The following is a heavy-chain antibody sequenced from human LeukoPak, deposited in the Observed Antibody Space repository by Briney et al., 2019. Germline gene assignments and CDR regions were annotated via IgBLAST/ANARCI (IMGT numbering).Heavy chain of an antibody. CDR2: ISDSGVNT. CDR3: AKDPIFSGSYGVFDS. V-gene: IGHV3-23*01. CDR1: GFSFSSYV. Sequence: GGSLRLSCAASGFSFSSYVMSWVRQAPGKGPEWVSIISDSGVNTYYADSVEGRFTISRDNSKDTLYLQMDSLRAGDTAVYYCAKDPIFSGSYGVFDSWGQGTLVTVSS. J-gene: IGHJ4*02. D-gene: IGHD1-26*01.